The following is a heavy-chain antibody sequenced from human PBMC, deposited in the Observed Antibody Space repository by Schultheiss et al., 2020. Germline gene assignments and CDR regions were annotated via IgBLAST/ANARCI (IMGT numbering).Heavy chain of an antibody. J-gene: IGHJ4*02. V-gene: IGHV4-4*07. Sequence: SETLSLTCTVSGGSISSYHWSWIRQPAGKGLEWIGRIYTSGSTNYNPSLKSRVTMSLDTSKNQFSLKLSSVTAADTAVYYCARSTVMAVYYFDYWGQGTLVTVSS. CDR2: IYTSGST. CDR1: GGSISSYH. D-gene: IGHD5-18*01. CDR3: ARSTVMAVYYFDY.